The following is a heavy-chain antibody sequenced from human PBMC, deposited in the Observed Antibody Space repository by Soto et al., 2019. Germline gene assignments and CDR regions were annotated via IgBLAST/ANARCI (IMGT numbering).Heavy chain of an antibody. D-gene: IGHD4-17*01. Sequence: QVQLVQSGAEVKKPGSSVKVSCKASGGTFSSYTISWVRQAPGQGLEWMGRIIPILGIANYAQKFQGRVTITADKSTSTAYMELSSLRSEDTAVYYCARDILLDYGESPDDYWGQGTLVTVSS. CDR2: IIPILGIA. V-gene: IGHV1-69*08. J-gene: IGHJ4*02. CDR1: GGTFSSYT. CDR3: ARDILLDYGESPDDY.